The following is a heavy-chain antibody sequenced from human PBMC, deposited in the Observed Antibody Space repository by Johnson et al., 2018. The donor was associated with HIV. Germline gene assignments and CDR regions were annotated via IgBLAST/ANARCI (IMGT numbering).Heavy chain of an antibody. Sequence: VQLVESGGGLVQPGRSLRLSCTASGFTFGDYAMSWVRQAPGKGLEWVSGISWNGGSIGYADSVKGRFSISRDNAKNSLYLQMNSLRVEDTALYYCANTGIDAFDIWGQGTMVTVSS. V-gene: IGHV3-9*01. CDR1: GFTFGDYA. CDR3: ANTGIDAFDI. D-gene: IGHD2-8*02. CDR2: ISWNGGSI. J-gene: IGHJ3*02.